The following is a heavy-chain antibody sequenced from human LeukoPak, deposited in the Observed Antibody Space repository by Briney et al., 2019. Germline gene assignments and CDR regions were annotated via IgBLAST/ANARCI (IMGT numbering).Heavy chain of an antibody. Sequence: ASVKVSCKASGYSFTYYAINWVRQAPGQRPEWMGWINAGNGDTKYSQNYQGRVTLTRDTSASTAYMELSSLRSEDTAVYYCAKGTWTRGSGWYYNDYWGQGTLVTVSS. CDR3: AKGTWTRGSGWYYNDY. D-gene: IGHD6-19*01. CDR1: GYSFTYYA. CDR2: INAGNGDT. V-gene: IGHV1-3*01. J-gene: IGHJ4*02.